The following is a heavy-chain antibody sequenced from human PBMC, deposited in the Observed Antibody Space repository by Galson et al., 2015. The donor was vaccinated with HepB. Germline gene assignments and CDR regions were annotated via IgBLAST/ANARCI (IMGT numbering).Heavy chain of an antibody. CDR3: AKGSITMIVVVITFDY. J-gene: IGHJ4*02. CDR2: ISGSGGST. Sequence: SLGLSCAASGFTFSSYSMNWVRQAPGKGLEWVSAISGSGGSTYYADSVKGRFTISRDNSKNTLYLQMNSLRAEDTAVYYCAKGSITMIVVVITFDYWGQGTLVTVSS. CDR1: GFTFSSYS. V-gene: IGHV3-23*01. D-gene: IGHD3-22*01.